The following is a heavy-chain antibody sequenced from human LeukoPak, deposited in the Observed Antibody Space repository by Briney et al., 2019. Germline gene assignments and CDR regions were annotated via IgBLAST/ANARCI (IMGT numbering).Heavy chain of an antibody. CDR2: IKSDGSIT. J-gene: IGHJ5*02. Sequence: PGGSLRLSCAASGFTFSTYAMSWVRQAPGKGLVWVSRIKSDGSITSHADSVKGRFTISRDNAKNTLYLQMNSLRAEDTGVYYCARDGSSWSNWLDPWGQGTLVTVSS. CDR1: GFTFSTYA. V-gene: IGHV3-74*01. CDR3: ARDGSSWSNWLDP. D-gene: IGHD6-13*01.